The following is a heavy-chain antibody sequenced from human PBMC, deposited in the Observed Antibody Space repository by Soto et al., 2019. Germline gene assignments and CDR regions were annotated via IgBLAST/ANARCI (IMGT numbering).Heavy chain of an antibody. Sequence: EVQLLESGGGLVQPGGSLRLSCAASGFTFSSYAMSWVRQAPGKGLEWVSAISGSGGSTYYADSVKGRFTISRDNSKNTLYLQMNSLSAEDTAVYYCAKGAEMSYYDFWSGYYLWGQGTLVTVSS. CDR3: AKGAEMSYYDFWSGYYL. V-gene: IGHV3-23*01. J-gene: IGHJ4*02. CDR1: GFTFSSYA. D-gene: IGHD3-3*01. CDR2: ISGSGGST.